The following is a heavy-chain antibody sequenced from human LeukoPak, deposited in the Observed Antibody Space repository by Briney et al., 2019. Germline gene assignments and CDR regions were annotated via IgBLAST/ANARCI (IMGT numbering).Heavy chain of an antibody. J-gene: IGHJ6*02. CDR2: ISWNSGSI. CDR1: GFSVSNNY. D-gene: IGHD1/OR15-1a*01. V-gene: IGHV3-9*01. CDR3: AKDINAQWEQPKGGFYYYGMDV. Sequence: GGSLRLSCAASGFSVSNNYMSWVRQAPGKGLEWVSGISWNSGSIGYADSVKGRFTISRDNAKNSLYLQMNSLKPEDTALYYCAKDINAQWEQPKGGFYYYGMDVWGQGTTVTVSS.